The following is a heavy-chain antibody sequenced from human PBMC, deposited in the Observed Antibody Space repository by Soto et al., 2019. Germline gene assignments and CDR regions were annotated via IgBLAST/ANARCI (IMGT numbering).Heavy chain of an antibody. Sequence: SETLSLTCAVYGGSFSGYYWSWIRQPPGKGLEWIGEINHSGSTNYNPSLKSRVTISVDTSKNQFSLKLSSVTAADTAVYYCARGPTLIAVAFSYFDYWGQGTLVTVSS. D-gene: IGHD6-13*01. CDR3: ARGPTLIAVAFSYFDY. CDR2: INHSGST. CDR1: GGSFSGYY. V-gene: IGHV4-34*01. J-gene: IGHJ4*02.